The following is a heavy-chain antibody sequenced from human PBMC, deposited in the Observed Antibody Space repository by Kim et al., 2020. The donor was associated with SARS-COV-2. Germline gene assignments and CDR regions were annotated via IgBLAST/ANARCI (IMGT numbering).Heavy chain of an antibody. Sequence: GGSLRLSCVASGFPPRFSLEDYAMHWVRQRPGKGPEWVSLISANGTIAYYADSVRGRFTITRDNSKSSLYLQMNSLRPEDTALYYCVKGGYSTMWLLRWVGPWGQGAGVTVAS. CDR1: GFPPRFSLEDYA. D-gene: IGHD3-10*01. V-gene: IGHV3-43*02. CDR3: VKGGYSTMWLLRWVGP. J-gene: IGHJ5*02. CDR2: ISANGTIA.